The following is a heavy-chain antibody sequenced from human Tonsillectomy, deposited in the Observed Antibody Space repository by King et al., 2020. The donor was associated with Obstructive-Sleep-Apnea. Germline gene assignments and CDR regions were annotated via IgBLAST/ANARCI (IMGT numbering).Heavy chain of an antibody. J-gene: IGHJ4*02. CDR2: IYPGDSNT. CDR1: GYSFNSYW. CDR3: AKADYSSGWSTFDF. D-gene: IGHD6-19*01. V-gene: IGHV5-51*01. Sequence: VQLVESGAEVKKPGESLKISCKGSGYSFNSYWIGWVRQMPGKGLEWMGIIYPGDSNTRYSPSFQGQVTFSADKSISTSYLKWSSLKASDPAMYYCAKADYSSGWSTFDFWGQGTLVTVSS.